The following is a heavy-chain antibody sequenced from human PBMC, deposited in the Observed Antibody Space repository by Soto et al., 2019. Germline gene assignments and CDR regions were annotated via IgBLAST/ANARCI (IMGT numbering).Heavy chain of an antibody. CDR2: IKQDGSEK. CDR3: ARDRGHYDILTVIANWFDP. V-gene: IGHV3-7*05. CDR1: GFTFSSYW. Sequence: GGSLRLSCAASGFTFSSYWMSCVRQAPGKGLEWVANIKQDGSEKYYVDSVKGRFTISRDNAKNSLYLQMNSLRAEDTAVYYCARDRGHYDILTVIANWFDPWGQGTLVTVSS. D-gene: IGHD3-9*01. J-gene: IGHJ5*02.